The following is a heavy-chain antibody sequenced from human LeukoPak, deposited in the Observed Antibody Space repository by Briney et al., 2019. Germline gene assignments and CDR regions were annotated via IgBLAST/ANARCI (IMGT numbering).Heavy chain of an antibody. V-gene: IGHV1-18*01. CDR3: ARERGSPNADIVVVPADIGFDP. J-gene: IGHJ5*02. CDR1: GYTFTSYG. Sequence: ASVKVSCKASGYTFTSYGISWVRQAPGQGLEWMGWISAYNGNTNYAQKLQGRVTMTTDTSTSTAYMELSSLRSEDTAVYYCARERGSPNADIVVVPADIGFDPWGQGTLVTVSS. CDR2: ISAYNGNT. D-gene: IGHD2-2*01.